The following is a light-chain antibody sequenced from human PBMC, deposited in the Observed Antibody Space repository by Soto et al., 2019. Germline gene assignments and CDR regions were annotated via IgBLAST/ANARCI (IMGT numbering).Light chain of an antibody. CDR1: QSISSW. V-gene: IGKV1-5*03. CDR3: QQYNSYPWT. Sequence: DIQMTQSPSTLSSSVGDRVTITCRASQSISSWLAWYQQKPGKAPKLLLYKASSLESGVPSRFRGIEWGTESTLTISMLQPDNCATYCCQQYNSYPWTFGQGTKVEIK. CDR2: KAS. J-gene: IGKJ1*01.